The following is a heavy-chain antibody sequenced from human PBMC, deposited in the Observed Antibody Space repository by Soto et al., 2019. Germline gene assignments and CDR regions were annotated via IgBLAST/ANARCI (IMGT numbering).Heavy chain of an antibody. D-gene: IGHD3-10*01. Sequence: SGPTLVNPTETLTLTCSFSGFSLTTRGVAVGWVRQPPGKPLEWLVLIYWDDDKRYSPSLKSRLTIFKDTSKDQVVLIMTNMDPVDTDTYYCTKSLGQSPTDHWVQGTLVTVSS. CDR1: GFSLTTRGVA. CDR3: TKSLGQSPTDH. V-gene: IGHV2-5*02. CDR2: IYWDDDK. J-gene: IGHJ4*02.